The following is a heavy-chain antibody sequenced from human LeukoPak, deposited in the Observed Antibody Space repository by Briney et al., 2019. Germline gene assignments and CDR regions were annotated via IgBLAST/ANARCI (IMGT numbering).Heavy chain of an antibody. CDR3: ARDQFYAFDI. Sequence: GGSLRLSCAGSGFTFSSYYMIWVRQAPGKGLEWVSYISRSSSTIYYADSVKGRFTISRDNAKNSLYLQMNSLRDEDTPVYYCARDQFYAFDIWGQGTMVTVSS. CDR1: GFTFSSYY. J-gene: IGHJ3*02. CDR2: ISRSSSTI. V-gene: IGHV3-48*02.